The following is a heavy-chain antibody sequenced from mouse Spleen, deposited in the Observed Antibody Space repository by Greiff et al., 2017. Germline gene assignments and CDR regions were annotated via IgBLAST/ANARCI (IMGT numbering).Heavy chain of an antibody. J-gene: IGHJ4*01. D-gene: IGHD2-4*01. CDR2: ISNLAYSI. Sequence: EVQRVESGGGLVKPGGSLKLSCAASGFTFSDYGMAWVRQAPGKGPEWVAFISNLAYSIYYADTVTGRFTISRENAKNTLYLEMSSLRSEDTAMYYCAKQMITSDYYAMDYWGQGTSVTVSS. V-gene: IGHV5-15*01. CDR1: GFTFSDYG. CDR3: AKQMITSDYYAMDY.